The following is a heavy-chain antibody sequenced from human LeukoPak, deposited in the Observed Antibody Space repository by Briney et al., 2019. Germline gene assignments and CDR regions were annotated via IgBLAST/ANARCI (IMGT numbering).Heavy chain of an antibody. J-gene: IGHJ4*02. V-gene: IGHV1-69*06. CDR2: IVPIFGTA. D-gene: IGHD3-9*01. CDR1: GDTFTCYA. Sequence: SVKVSCKASGDTFTCYAISWVRQAPGQGLEWMGGIVPIFGTANYAQKFQGRVTITADKSTSTAYMELSSLRSEDTAVYYCARTNRYFDWLLFFDYWGQGTLVTVSS. CDR3: ARTNRYFDWLLFFDY.